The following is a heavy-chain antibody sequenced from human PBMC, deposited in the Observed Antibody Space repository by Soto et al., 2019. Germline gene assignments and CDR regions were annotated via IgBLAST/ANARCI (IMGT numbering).Heavy chain of an antibody. CDR3: ALSDYYYGMDV. V-gene: IGHV2-26*01. Sequence: QVTLKESGPVLVKPTETLTLTCTVSGFSLSNARMGVSWIRQPPGKALEWLAHIYSNDEKSYSTSLKSRLTISKDTSKSQVVLTMINMDTVDTAEYYCALSDYYYGMDVWGQGTTVTVSS. CDR1: GFSLSNARMG. D-gene: IGHD6-19*01. CDR2: IYSNDEK. J-gene: IGHJ6*02.